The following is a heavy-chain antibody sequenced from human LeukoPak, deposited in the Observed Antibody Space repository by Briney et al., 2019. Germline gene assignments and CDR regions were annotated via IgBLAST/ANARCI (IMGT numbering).Heavy chain of an antibody. Sequence: SETLSLTCAVYGGSFSGYYWSWIRQPPGKGLEWIGEINHSGSTNYNPSLKSRVTMSVDTSKNQFSLKLSSVTAADTAVYYCARDVGYSSGWAFDYWGQGTLVTVSS. CDR3: ARDVGYSSGWAFDY. CDR1: GGSFSGYY. CDR2: INHSGST. V-gene: IGHV4-34*01. J-gene: IGHJ4*02. D-gene: IGHD6-19*01.